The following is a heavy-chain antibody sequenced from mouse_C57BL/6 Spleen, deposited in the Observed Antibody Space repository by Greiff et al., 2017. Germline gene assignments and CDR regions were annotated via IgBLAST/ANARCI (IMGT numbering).Heavy chain of an antibody. CDR1: GYAFSSSW. CDR3: AVWNAMDY. CDR2: IYPGDGDT. Sequence: VQRVESGPELVKPGASVKISCKASGYAFSSSWMNWVKQRSGKGLEWIGRIYPGDGDTNYNGKFKGKATLTADKSSSTAYMQLSSLTSEDSAVYFCAVWNAMDYWGQGTSVTVSS. J-gene: IGHJ4*01. V-gene: IGHV1-82*01. D-gene: IGHD2-10*02.